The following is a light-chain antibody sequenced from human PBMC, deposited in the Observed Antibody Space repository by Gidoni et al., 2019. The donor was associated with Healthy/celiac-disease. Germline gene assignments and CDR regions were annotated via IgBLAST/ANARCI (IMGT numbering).Light chain of an antibody. J-gene: IGLJ1*01. Sequence: SALTQPASVSGSPGQSITISCTGTSSDVGGYNYVSWYQQHPGKAPKLMLYDVSNRPSGVSNRFSGSKSGNTASLTISGLQAEDEADYYCSSYTSSSTRVFGTGTKVXV. CDR1: SSDVGGYNY. V-gene: IGLV2-14*03. CDR3: SSYTSSSTRV. CDR2: DVS.